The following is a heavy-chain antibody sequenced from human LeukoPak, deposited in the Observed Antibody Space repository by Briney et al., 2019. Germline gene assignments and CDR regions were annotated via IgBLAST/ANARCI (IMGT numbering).Heavy chain of an antibody. CDR2: IYTSGSI. CDR3: ARDLTRGLFDP. CDR1: GGSISSGSYY. D-gene: IGHD5-12*01. J-gene: IGHJ5*02. V-gene: IGHV4-61*02. Sequence: TSETLSLTCTVSGGSISSGSYYWSWIRQPAGKGLEWIGRIYTSGSIKYNPSLKSRVTISVDTSKNQFSLKLSSVTAADMAVYYCARDLTRGLFDPWGQGTLVTVSS.